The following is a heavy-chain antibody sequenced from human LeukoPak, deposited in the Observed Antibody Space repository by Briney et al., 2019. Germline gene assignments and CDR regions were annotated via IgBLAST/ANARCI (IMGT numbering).Heavy chain of an antibody. J-gene: IGHJ6*02. CDR3: ARGPWGYYYYGMDV. D-gene: IGHD3-16*01. V-gene: IGHV4-34*01. CDR1: GGSFSGYY. CDR2: INHSGST. Sequence: SETLSLTCAVYGGSFSGYYWSWIRQPPGKGLEWIGEINHSGSTNYNPSLKSRVTISVDTSKNQFSLKLSFVTAADTAVYYCARGPWGYYYYGMDVWGQGTTVTVSS.